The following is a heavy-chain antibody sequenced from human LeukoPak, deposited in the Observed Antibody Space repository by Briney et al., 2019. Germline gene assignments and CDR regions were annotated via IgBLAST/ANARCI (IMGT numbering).Heavy chain of an antibody. D-gene: IGHD1-26*01. J-gene: IGHJ4*02. CDR3: AADLVVGATPPFDY. CDR2: IVVGSGNT. V-gene: IGHV1-58*01. Sequence: ASVKVSCKASGFTFTSSAVQWVRQARGQRLEWIGWIVVGSGNTNYAQKFQERVTITRDMSTSTAYMELSSLRSEDTAVYYCAADLVVGATPPFDYWGQGTLVTVSS. CDR1: GFTFTSSA.